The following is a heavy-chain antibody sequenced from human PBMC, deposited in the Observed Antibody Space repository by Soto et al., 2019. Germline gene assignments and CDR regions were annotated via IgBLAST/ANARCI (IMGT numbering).Heavy chain of an antibody. CDR1: GYSFTSYW. J-gene: IGHJ6*02. D-gene: IGHD7-27*01. Sequence: PGESLKISCKGSGYSFTSYWIGWVRQMPGKGLEWMGIIYPGDSDTRYSPSFQGQVTISADKSISTAYLQWSSLKASDTAMYYCARLPKLGYYYYGMDVWGQGITVTVSS. CDR2: IYPGDSDT. CDR3: ARLPKLGYYYYGMDV. V-gene: IGHV5-51*01.